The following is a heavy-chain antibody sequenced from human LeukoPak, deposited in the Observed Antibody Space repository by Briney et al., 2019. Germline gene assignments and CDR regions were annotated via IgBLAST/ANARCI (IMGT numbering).Heavy chain of an antibody. CDR1: GFTFGDHI. Sequence: GGSLRLSCAASGFTFGDHIMNWVRQLPGKRLEWVAYVSGSGSTVYYADSVKGRFTVSRDNGKSSLYLQMNSLRVEDTALYYCVRQFASWGQGTLVTVSS. J-gene: IGHJ4*02. V-gene: IGHV3-48*01. CDR2: VSGSGSTV. CDR3: VRQFAS.